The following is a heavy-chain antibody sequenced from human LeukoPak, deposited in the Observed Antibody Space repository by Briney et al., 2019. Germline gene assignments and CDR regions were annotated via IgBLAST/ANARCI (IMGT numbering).Heavy chain of an antibody. V-gene: IGHV3-30*02. D-gene: IGHD3-22*01. J-gene: IGHJ4*02. CDR2: IAFNGSRK. Sequence: GGSLRLSCAASGFTFSMFGMHWVRQAPGKGLEWVTHIAFNGSRKYYTDSVKGRFTISRDNSKNTLYLQMNSLRAEDTAVYYCAKDGGSDSSGFTDYWGQGTLVTVSS. CDR1: GFTFSMFG. CDR3: AKDGGSDSSGFTDY.